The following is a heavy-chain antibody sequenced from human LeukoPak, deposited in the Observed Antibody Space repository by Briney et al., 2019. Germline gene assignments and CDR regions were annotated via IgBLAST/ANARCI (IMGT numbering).Heavy chain of an antibody. CDR2: INPSGGST. J-gene: IGHJ4*02. Sequence: ASVKVSCKASGYTFTNYFLYWVRQAPGQGLEWMGIINPSGGSTSYAQKFQGRVTMTRDTSTSTVYMELSSLRSEDTAVYYCARGQPDYCSGGSCYSSGEQFDYWGQGTLVTVSS. CDR1: GYTFTNYF. CDR3: ARGQPDYCSGGSCYSSGEQFDY. D-gene: IGHD2-15*01. V-gene: IGHV1-46*03.